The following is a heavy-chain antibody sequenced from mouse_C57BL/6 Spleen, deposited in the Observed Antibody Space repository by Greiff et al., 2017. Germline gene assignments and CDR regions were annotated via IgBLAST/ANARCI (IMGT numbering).Heavy chain of an antibody. CDR3: TYYYGAY. J-gene: IGHJ3*01. D-gene: IGHD1-1*01. V-gene: IGHV14-4*01. CDR2: IDPENGDT. Sequence: EVKLQQSGAELVRPGASVKLSCTASGFNIKDDYMHWVKQRPEQGLEWIGWIDPENGDTEYASKFQGKATITADTSSNTAYLQLSSLTSEDTAVYYCTYYYGAYWGQGTLVTVSA. CDR1: GFNIKDDY.